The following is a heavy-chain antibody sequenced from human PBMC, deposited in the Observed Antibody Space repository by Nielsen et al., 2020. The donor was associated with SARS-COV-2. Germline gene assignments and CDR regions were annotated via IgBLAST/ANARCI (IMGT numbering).Heavy chain of an antibody. V-gene: IGHV1-46*01. D-gene: IGHD2-15*01. CDR2: INPSGGST. J-gene: IGHJ5*02. CDR1: GYTFTSYY. Sequence: ASVKVSCKASGYTFTSYYMHWVRQAPGQGLEWMGIINPSGGSTSYAQKFQGRVTMTRNTSISTAYMELSSLRSEDTAVYYCAALVWDIGWFDPWGQGTLVTVSS. CDR3: AALVWDIGWFDP.